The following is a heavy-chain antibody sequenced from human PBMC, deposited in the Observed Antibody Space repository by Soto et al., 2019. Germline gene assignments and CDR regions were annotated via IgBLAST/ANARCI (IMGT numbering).Heavy chain of an antibody. Sequence: ASVKVSCKASGYTFTGYYMHWVRQAPGQGLEWMGWINPNSGGTNYAQKFQGRVTMTRDTSISTAYMELSRLRSDDTAMYYCARKAPTMIVVVAPYYYYGMDVWGQGTTVNVSS. CDR2: INPNSGGT. V-gene: IGHV1-2*02. D-gene: IGHD3-22*01. J-gene: IGHJ6*02. CDR3: ARKAPTMIVVVAPYYYYGMDV. CDR1: GYTFTGYY.